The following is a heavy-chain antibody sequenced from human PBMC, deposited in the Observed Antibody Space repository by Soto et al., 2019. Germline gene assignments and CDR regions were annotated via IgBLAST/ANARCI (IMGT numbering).Heavy chain of an antibody. J-gene: IGHJ4*02. CDR3: ARASVTMAGSDFPS. Sequence: QLQLQESGPGLVKPSETLSLTCTVSGGSISSSNYYWGWIRQPPGKGLEWIGNIYYSGTTYCNPSLKSRVTISVDTSKNQFSLKVSSVTAADTAVYFCARASVTMAGSDFPSWGQGTLVTVSS. CDR1: GGSISSSNYY. D-gene: IGHD1-26*01. V-gene: IGHV4-39*01. CDR2: IYYSGTT.